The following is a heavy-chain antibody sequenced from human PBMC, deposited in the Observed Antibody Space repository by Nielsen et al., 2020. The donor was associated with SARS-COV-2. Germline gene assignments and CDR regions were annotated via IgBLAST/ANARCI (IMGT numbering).Heavy chain of an antibody. Sequence: ASVKVSCKASGYTFTSYGISWVRQAPGQGLEWMGWISAYNGNTNYAQKLQGRVTMTTDTSTSTAYMELRSLRSDDTAVYYCARDLVATILDYYYGMDVWGQGTTVTVSS. D-gene: IGHD5-12*01. CDR1: GYTFTSYG. CDR3: ARDLVATILDYYYGMDV. V-gene: IGHV1-18*04. J-gene: IGHJ6*02. CDR2: ISAYNGNT.